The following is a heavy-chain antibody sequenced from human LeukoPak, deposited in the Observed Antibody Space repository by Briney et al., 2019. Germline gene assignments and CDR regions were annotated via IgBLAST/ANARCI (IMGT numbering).Heavy chain of an antibody. D-gene: IGHD2-21*02. CDR2: IYYSGST. V-gene: IGHV4-39*01. J-gene: IGHJ4*02. CDR1: GGSISSSSYY. CDR3: ARVIKYCGGDCSIYFDY. Sequence: SETLSLTCTVSGGSISSSSYYWGWIRQPPGKGLEWIGSIYYSGSTYYNPSLKSRVTISVDTSKNQFSLKLSSVTAADTAVYYCARVIKYCGGDCSIYFDYWGQGTLVTVSS.